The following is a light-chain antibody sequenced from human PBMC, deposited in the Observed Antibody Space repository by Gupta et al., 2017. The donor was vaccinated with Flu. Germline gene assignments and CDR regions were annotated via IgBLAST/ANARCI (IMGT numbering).Light chain of an antibody. CDR1: SSNIGANMV. Sequence: QSVLTQPPSVSGAPGQGVTISCAGRSSNIGANMVGHWDQQLPGTTPSLIIYDNKNRPSGVPDRFSGSKSGTTASLTITARQAEDEAAYYCQSYDTGLSGYVFGTGTKVFVL. V-gene: IGLV1-40*01. CDR2: DNK. CDR3: QSYDTGLSGYV. J-gene: IGLJ1*01.